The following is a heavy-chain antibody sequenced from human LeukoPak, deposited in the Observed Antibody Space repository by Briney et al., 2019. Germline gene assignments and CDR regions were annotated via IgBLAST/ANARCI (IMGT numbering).Heavy chain of an antibody. Sequence: PGGSLRLSCVASGLSFSTHSMSWVRQAPGKGLEWVSAISGSGGSTYYADSVKGRFTISRDNSKNTLYLQMNSLRAEDTAVYYCAKDEWIVGYYYYYGMDVWGQGTTVTVSS. CDR2: ISGSGGST. V-gene: IGHV3-23*01. CDR1: GLSFSTHS. D-gene: IGHD1-26*01. J-gene: IGHJ6*02. CDR3: AKDEWIVGYYYYYGMDV.